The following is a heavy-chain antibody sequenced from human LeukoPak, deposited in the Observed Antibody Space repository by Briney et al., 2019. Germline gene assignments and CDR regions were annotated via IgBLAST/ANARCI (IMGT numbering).Heavy chain of an antibody. V-gene: IGHV1-18*01. CDR2: ISAYNGNT. CDR1: GYTFTSYG. Sequence: ASVKVSCKASGYTFTSYGISWVRQAPGQGLEWMGWISAYNGNTNYAQKLQGRVTMTTDTSTSTAYMELRSLRADDTAVYYCARVWGAIVVVPAAGGDYWGQGTLVTVSS. J-gene: IGHJ4*02. D-gene: IGHD2-2*01. CDR3: ARVWGAIVVVPAAGGDY.